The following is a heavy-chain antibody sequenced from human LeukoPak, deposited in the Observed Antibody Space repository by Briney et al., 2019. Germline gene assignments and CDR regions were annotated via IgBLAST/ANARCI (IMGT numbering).Heavy chain of an antibody. CDR1: RYTFTRYY. V-gene: IGHV1-2*02. D-gene: IGHD6-13*01. Sequence: ASVKVSCKASRYTFTRYYMHWVRQAPGQGLEWMGWINPNSGGTNYAQKFQGRVTMTRDTSISTAYMELSRLRSDDRAVYYCARGRIAAAGTPDYWGQGTLVTVSS. CDR2: INPNSGGT. CDR3: ARGRIAAAGTPDY. J-gene: IGHJ4*02.